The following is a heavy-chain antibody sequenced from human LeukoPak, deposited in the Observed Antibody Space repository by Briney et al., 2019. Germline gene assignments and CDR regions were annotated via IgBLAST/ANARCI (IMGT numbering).Heavy chain of an antibody. CDR2: ISGSGVRT. CDR3: AKDRCSGGNCYDAFDI. Sequence: GGSLRLSCAASGFTFSSYEMNWVRQAPGKGLEWVSAISGSGVRTHYADSVRGRFTISRDKSKNTLYLQMNSLRAEDTAVYYCAKDRCSGGNCYDAFDIWGQGTMVTVSS. V-gene: IGHV3-23*01. CDR1: GFTFSSYE. J-gene: IGHJ3*02. D-gene: IGHD2-15*01.